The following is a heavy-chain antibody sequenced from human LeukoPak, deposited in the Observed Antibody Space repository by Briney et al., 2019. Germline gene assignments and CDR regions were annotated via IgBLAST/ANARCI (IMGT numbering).Heavy chain of an antibody. CDR3: ARESNDFLTGFYRGPKFWYFDI. CDR1: GFTFSNYG. D-gene: IGHD3-9*01. V-gene: IGHV3-48*01. CDR2: IRPTTNDS. Sequence: GGSLRLSCAASGFTFSNYGMIWVCQAPGKGLEWVSYIRPTTNDSYHADSVKGRFTISRDNAKNSLSLQMDGLRVEDTAVYYCARESNDFLTGFYRGPKFWYFDIWGRGILVTVS. J-gene: IGHJ2*01.